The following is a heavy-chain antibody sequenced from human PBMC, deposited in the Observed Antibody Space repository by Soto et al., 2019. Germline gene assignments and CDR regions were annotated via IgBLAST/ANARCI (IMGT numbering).Heavy chain of an antibody. D-gene: IGHD3-10*01. CDR1: GYTSSTIG. V-gene: IGHV1-18*01. CDR3: ARDLDPSGSYYTNY. Sequence: QVQLVQSGAEVKKPGASVTVSCKTSGYTSSTIGITWVRQAPGQGLEWMGWISPHKGDTYYAQRLQGRVTMTTDTSTSTAYMELRGLRSDDTAVYFCARDLDPSGSYYTNYWGQGTLVTVSS. CDR2: ISPHKGDT. J-gene: IGHJ4*02.